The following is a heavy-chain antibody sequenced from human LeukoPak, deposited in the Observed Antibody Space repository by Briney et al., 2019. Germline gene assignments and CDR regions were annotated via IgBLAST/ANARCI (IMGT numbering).Heavy chain of an antibody. D-gene: IGHD3-22*01. CDR2: IYYSGST. Sequence: PSETLSLTCTVSGGSISSYYWSWIRQPPGKGLEWIRCIYYSGSTNYNPSLKSRVAISVDTSKNQFSLKLSSVTAADTAVYYCARAGYYYDSSGYNNWFDPWGQGTLVTVSS. J-gene: IGHJ5*02. CDR1: GGSISSYY. V-gene: IGHV4-59*01. CDR3: ARAGYYYDSSGYNNWFDP.